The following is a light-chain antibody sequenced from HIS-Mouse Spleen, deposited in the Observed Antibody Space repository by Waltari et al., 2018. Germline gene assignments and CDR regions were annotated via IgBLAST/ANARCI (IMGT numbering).Light chain of an antibody. CDR2: EDS. V-gene: IGLV3-10*01. CDR1: ALPKKY. Sequence: SYELTQPPSVSVSPGQTARITCSGDALPKKYAYWYQQKSARAPVLLIYEDSKQPSGLPWRFSGSSSGQLATLTISGAQVEDEADYYCYSTDSSGNHRVFGGGTKLTVL. CDR3: YSTDSSGNHRV. J-gene: IGLJ2*01.